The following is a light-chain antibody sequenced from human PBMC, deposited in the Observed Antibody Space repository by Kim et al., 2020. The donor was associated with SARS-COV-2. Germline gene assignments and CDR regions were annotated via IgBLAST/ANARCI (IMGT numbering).Light chain of an antibody. CDR3: QHYNTWPPYT. Sequence: ETVMTQSPATLSVSPGETATLSCRATQSIGSSLAWYQQRRGQAPRLLIYDTSTRATGVPARFLGSGSGTEFTLTISSLQSEDFAAYYCQHYNTWPPYTFGQGTKLEI. J-gene: IGKJ2*01. V-gene: IGKV3-15*01. CDR2: DTS. CDR1: QSIGSS.